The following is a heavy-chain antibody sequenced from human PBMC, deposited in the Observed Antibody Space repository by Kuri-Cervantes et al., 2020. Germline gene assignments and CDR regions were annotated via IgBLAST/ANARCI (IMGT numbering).Heavy chain of an antibody. J-gene: IGHJ4*02. CDR1: GGSFSGYY. Sequence: SETLSLTCAVYGGSFSGYYWSWIRQPPGKGLEWIGEINHSGRTNYNPSLKSRVTISVDTSKNQFSLKLSSVTAADTAVYYCARLDYSESWFDYWGQGTLVTVSS. CDR2: INHSGRT. CDR3: ARLDYSESWFDY. V-gene: IGHV4-34*01. D-gene: IGHD1-26*01.